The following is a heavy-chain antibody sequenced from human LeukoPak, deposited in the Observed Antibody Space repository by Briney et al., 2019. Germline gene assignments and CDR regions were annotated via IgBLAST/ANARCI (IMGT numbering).Heavy chain of an antibody. Sequence: GGSLRLSCAASGFTFSSYGMHWVSQAPGKGLEWVAVISYDGSNKYYADSVKGRFTISRDNSKNTLYLQMNSLRAEDTAVYYCAKQATRAARPDYGYYFDYWGQGTLVTVSS. J-gene: IGHJ4*02. V-gene: IGHV3-30*18. CDR2: ISYDGSNK. CDR3: AKQATRAARPDYGYYFDY. D-gene: IGHD6-6*01. CDR1: GFTFSSYG.